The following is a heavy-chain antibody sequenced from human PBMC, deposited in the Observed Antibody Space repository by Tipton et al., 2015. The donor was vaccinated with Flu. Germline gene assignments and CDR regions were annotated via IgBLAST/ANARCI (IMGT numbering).Heavy chain of an antibody. Sequence: TLSLTCTVSGGSISSSSYYWGWIRQPPGKGLEWIGSIYYSGSTYYNPSLKSRVTISVDTSKNQFSLKLSSVTAADTAVYYCARSMTLSGSYYFDYWGQGTLVTVSS. D-gene: IGHD2/OR15-2a*01. CDR2: IYYSGST. J-gene: IGHJ4*02. CDR3: ARSMTLSGSYYFDY. V-gene: IGHV4-39*01. CDR1: GGSISSSSYY.